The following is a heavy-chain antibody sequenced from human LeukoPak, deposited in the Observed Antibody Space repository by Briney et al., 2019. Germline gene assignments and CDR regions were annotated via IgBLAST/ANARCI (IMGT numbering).Heavy chain of an antibody. CDR1: GFTFSSYG. V-gene: IGHV3-30*18. CDR3: AKAGARYDYYYYMDV. Sequence: GGSLRLSCAASGFTFSSYGMHWVRQAPGKGLEWVAVISYDGSNKYYADSVKGRFTISRDNSKNTLYLQMNSLRAEDTAVYYCAKAGARYDYYYYMDVWGKGTTVTVSS. CDR2: ISYDGSNK. D-gene: IGHD1-26*01. J-gene: IGHJ6*03.